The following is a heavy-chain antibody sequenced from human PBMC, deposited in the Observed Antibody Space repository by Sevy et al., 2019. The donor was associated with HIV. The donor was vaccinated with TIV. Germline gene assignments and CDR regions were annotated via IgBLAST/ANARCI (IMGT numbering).Heavy chain of an antibody. CDR1: GFTFSSFA. J-gene: IGHJ4*02. CDR2: ISGSGGGK. CDR3: AKEFYRGSYLED. V-gene: IGHV3-23*01. Sequence: GGSLRLSCAASGFTFSSFAISWVRQAPGKGLEWVSDISGSGGGKKYADSVKGRFTVSRDNAQNTVFLQMNNLRGEDTGLYYCAKEFYRGSYLEDWGQGPLVTVSS. D-gene: IGHD3-10*01.